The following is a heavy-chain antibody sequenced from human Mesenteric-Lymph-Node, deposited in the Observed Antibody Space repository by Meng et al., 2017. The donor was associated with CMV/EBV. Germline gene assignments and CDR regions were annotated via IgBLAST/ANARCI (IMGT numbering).Heavy chain of an antibody. J-gene: IGHJ6*02. CDR1: GFTVSSNY. CDR3: AKGDHPHYYYYYGMDV. V-gene: IGHV3-23*01. Sequence: GGSLRLSCAASGFTVSSNYMTWVRQAPGKGLEWVSGTSGSGDNTYYADSVKGRFTISRDNSKNTLYLQMNSLRAEDTAVYYCAKGDHPHYYYYYGMDVWGQGTTVTVSS. CDR2: TSGSGDNT.